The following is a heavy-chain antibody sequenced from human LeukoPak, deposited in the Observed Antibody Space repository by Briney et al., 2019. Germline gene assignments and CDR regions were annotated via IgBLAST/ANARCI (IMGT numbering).Heavy chain of an antibody. J-gene: IGHJ5*02. CDR2: ISSGSTYM. V-gene: IGHV3-21*01. Sequence: GGSLRLSCAASGFTFSSYSMNWVRQAPGKGLEWVSSISSGSTYMYNADSLKGRFTISRDNAKNSLYLEMNSLRAEDTAVYYCARADCSSSTCYLRRSWFDPWGQGTLVTVSS. D-gene: IGHD2-2*01. CDR1: GFTFSSYS. CDR3: ARADCSSSTCYLRRSWFDP.